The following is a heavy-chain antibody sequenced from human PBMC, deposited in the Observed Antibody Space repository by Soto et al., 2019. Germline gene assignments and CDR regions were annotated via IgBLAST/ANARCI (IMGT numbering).Heavy chain of an antibody. V-gene: IGHV4-59*01. CDR2: ISDTGTT. CDR1: GDSISNYF. J-gene: IGHJ5*01. Sequence: KASETLSLTCNVSGDSISNYFWSWIRQPPGKGLEWIGYISDTGTTNYNAALKSRVTISGDTSKNQFSLKLTSVIAADTAVYYCAGEAGFNTGWSRDNWFDSWGQGTLVTVSS. CDR3: AGEAGFNTGWSRDNWFDS. D-gene: IGHD6-19*01.